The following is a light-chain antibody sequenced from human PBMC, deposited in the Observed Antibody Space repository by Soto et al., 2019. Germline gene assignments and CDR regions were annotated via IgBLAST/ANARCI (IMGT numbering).Light chain of an antibody. Sequence: DIVMTQSPLSLPVTPGEPASISCRSSQSLLHSNGYNYLDWYLQKPGQSPQLLIYLGYNRASGVPDRFSGSGSGTDFTLKISRVEAEDVGVYYCMQALQTPLTVGQGTRLEIK. CDR3: MQALQTPLT. V-gene: IGKV2-28*01. J-gene: IGKJ5*01. CDR1: QSLLHSNGYNY. CDR2: LGY.